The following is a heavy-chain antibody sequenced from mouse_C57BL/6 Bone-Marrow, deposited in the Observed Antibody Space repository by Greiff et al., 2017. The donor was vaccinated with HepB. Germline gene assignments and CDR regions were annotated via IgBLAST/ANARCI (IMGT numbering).Heavy chain of an antibody. CDR2: IDPSDSET. CDR1: GYTFTSYW. D-gene: IGHD2-2*01. V-gene: IGHV1-52*01. Sequence: VQLQQPGAELVRPGSSVKLSCKASGYTFTSYWMHWVKQRPIQGLEWIGNIDPSDSETHYNQKFKDKATLTVDKSSSTAYMQLSSLTSEDSAVYYCALRGLRRRTWFAYWGQGTLVTVSA. J-gene: IGHJ3*01. CDR3: ALRGLRRRTWFAY.